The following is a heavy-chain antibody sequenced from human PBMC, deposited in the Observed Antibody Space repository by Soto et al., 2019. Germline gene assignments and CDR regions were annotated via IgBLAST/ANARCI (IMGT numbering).Heavy chain of an antibody. CDR1: GLTFSTDE. CDR2: ISYTSTTI. Sequence: EVQLVASGGDLVPPGGSLRLSCAVSGLTFSTDEMKWVRQAPGKGLEWLAYISYTSTTIKYADSVKGRFAVSRDNAKKSLYLQMNNLRVEDTAIYYCVREGGSLAFDSWGQGTLVTVSS. D-gene: IGHD1-1*01. V-gene: IGHV3-48*03. CDR3: VREGGSLAFDS. J-gene: IGHJ4*02.